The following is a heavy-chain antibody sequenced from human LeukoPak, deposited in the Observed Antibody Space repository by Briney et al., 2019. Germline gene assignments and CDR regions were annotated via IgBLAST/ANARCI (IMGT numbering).Heavy chain of an antibody. J-gene: IGHJ6*02. CDR3: ASHGDDYYYYGMDV. CDR1: GFTFSSYS. D-gene: IGHD3-3*01. V-gene: IGHV3-48*04. Sequence: GGSLRLSCAASGFTFSSYSMNWVRQAPGKGLECVSYISSRGGTIYYADSVKGRFTISRDNAKNSLYLQMNSLRAEDTAVYYCASHGDDYYYYGMDVWGQGTTVTVSS. CDR2: ISSRGGTI.